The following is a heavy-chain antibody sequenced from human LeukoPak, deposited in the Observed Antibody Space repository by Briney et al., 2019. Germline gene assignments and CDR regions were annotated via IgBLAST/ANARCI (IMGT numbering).Heavy chain of an antibody. CDR2: ISGSGGST. J-gene: IGHJ4*02. Sequence: PGGSLRLSCSASRFTFSSYAMSWVRHAPGKGREWVSAISGSGGSTYYADSVKGRFTISRDNSKNTLYLQMNSLRAEDTAVYYCAKFRWVVVPAAGGFFDYWGQGTLVTVSS. D-gene: IGHD2-2*01. CDR3: AKFRWVVVPAAGGFFDY. CDR1: RFTFSSYA. V-gene: IGHV3-23*01.